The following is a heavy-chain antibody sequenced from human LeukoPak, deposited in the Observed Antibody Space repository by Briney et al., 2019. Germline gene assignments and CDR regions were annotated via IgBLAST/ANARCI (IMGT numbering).Heavy chain of an antibody. D-gene: IGHD6-19*01. CDR2: INPSGAFT. V-gene: IGHV3-23*01. Sequence: GGSLRLSCAASGFTFSTYAMSWVRQAPGKGLEWVSIINPSGAFTYSADSVKGRFTISRDNAKNSLYLQMNSLRAEDTALYYCAKDIGLLLIAVAGGFDYWGQGTLVTVSS. CDR1: GFTFSTYA. J-gene: IGHJ4*02. CDR3: AKDIGLLLIAVAGGFDY.